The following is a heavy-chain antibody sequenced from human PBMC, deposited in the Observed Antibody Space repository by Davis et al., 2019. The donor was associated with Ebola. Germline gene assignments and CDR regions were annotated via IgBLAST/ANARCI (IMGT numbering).Heavy chain of an antibody. J-gene: IGHJ6*02. CDR2: ISAYNGNT. V-gene: IGHV1-18*01. CDR1: GYSFTTYG. D-gene: IGHD5-12*01. CDR3: ARERLVLGRGMDV. Sequence: ASVKVSCKASGYSFTTYGTSWVRQAPGQGLEWMGWISAYNGNTNYAQKFQGRVTMTTDTSTSTAYMEVRSLRSDDTAVYYCARERLVLGRGMDVWGQGTTVTVSS.